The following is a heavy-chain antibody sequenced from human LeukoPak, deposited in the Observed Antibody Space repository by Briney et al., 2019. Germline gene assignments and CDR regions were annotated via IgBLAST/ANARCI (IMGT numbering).Heavy chain of an antibody. CDR1: RYTFTGYY. D-gene: IGHD3-10*01. CDR3: ARESTYYYGSGTDY. Sequence: ASVKVSCKASRYTFTGYYMHWVRQAPGQGLEWMGRINPNSGGTNFAQKFQGRVTMTRDTSISTAYMELSRLRSDDTAVYYCARESTYYYGSGTDYWGQGTLVTVSS. J-gene: IGHJ4*02. CDR2: INPNSGGT. V-gene: IGHV1-2*06.